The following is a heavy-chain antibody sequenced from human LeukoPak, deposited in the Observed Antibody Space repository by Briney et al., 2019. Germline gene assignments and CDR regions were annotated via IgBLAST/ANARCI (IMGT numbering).Heavy chain of an antibody. CDR3: VRGSYGAYDY. J-gene: IGHJ4*02. CDR2: ISSDSSYI. Sequence: PGRSLRLSCAASGFNFNTYTMNWVRQAPGKGLERVSSISSDSSYIYYADAVHGRFTVSRDNAKYSLYLQMNSLRAEDTAVYYCVRGSYGAYDYWGQGSLVTVSS. V-gene: IGHV3-21*01. D-gene: IGHD4-17*01. CDR1: GFNFNTYT.